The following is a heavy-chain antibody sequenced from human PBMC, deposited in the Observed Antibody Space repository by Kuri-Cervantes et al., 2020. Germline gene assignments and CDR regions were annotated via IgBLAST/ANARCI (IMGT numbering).Heavy chain of an antibody. V-gene: IGHV3-21*01. J-gene: IGHJ6*02. D-gene: IGHD3-9*01. Sequence: GGSLRLSCAASGFTFSSYAVHWVRQAPGKGLEWVSSISSSSSYIYYADSVKGRFTISRDNAKNSLYLQMNSLRAEDTAVYYCARDLSYYDILTGYYPSYYYYGMDVWGQGTTVTVSS. CDR3: ARDLSYYDILTGYYPSYYYYGMDV. CDR2: ISSSSSYI. CDR1: GFTFSSYA.